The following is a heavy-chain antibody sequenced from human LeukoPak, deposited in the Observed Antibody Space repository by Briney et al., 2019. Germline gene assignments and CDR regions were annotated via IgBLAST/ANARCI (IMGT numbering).Heavy chain of an antibody. Sequence: GGSLRLSCAASGFTFSSYWMSWVRQAPGKGLEWVANIKQDGSEKYYVDSVKGRFTISRDNAKNSLYLQMNSLRAEDTAVYYCARDWVKGAAAGSNYWGQGTLVTVSS. D-gene: IGHD6-13*01. J-gene: IGHJ4*02. CDR2: IKQDGSEK. CDR3: ARDWVKGAAAGSNY. V-gene: IGHV3-7*03. CDR1: GFTFSSYW.